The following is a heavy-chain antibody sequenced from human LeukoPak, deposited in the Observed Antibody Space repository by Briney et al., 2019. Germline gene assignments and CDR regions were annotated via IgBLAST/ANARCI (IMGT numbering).Heavy chain of an antibody. CDR1: GGSLSSYY. Sequence: SETLSLTCTVSGGSLSSYYWSWIRQPPGKGLEWIGYIYYSGSTNYNPSLKSRVTISVDTSKNQFSLKLSSVTAADTAVYYCARVNYGGKKFDYWGQGTLVTVSS. V-gene: IGHV4-59*01. CDR2: IYYSGST. D-gene: IGHD4-23*01. CDR3: ARVNYGGKKFDY. J-gene: IGHJ4*02.